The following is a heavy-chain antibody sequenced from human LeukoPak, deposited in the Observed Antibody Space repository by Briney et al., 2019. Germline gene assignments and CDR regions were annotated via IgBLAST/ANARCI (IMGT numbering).Heavy chain of an antibody. CDR3: ARDESSGYGAFDI. V-gene: IGHV3-21*01. Sequence: GGSLRLSCAASGFTFSSWSMNWVRQAPGKGLEWVSSISSSISYIYYADSVKGRFTISRDNAKNSLYLQMNSLRAEDTAVYYCARDESSGYGAFDIWGQGTMVTVSP. D-gene: IGHD3-22*01. CDR1: GFTFSSWS. CDR2: ISSSISYI. J-gene: IGHJ3*02.